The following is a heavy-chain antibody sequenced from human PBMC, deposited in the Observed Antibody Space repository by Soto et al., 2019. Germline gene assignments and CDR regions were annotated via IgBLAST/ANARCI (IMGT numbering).Heavy chain of an antibody. Sequence: ASVKVSCKASGYTFSSYGINWVRQAPGQGLEWLGWISPYDGNTKYAQILQGRVSMTTDTSTKTAYMEVRSLRSDDTAVYYCGRGGYYDSSGSRNYHYYGMNVWGQGTTVTVSS. CDR1: GYTFSSYG. V-gene: IGHV1-18*01. D-gene: IGHD3-22*01. J-gene: IGHJ6*02. CDR2: ISPYDGNT. CDR3: GRGGYYDSSGSRNYHYYGMNV.